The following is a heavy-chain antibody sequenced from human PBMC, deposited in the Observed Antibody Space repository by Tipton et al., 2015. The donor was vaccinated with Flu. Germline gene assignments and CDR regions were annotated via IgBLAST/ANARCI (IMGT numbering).Heavy chain of an antibody. Sequence: SLRLSCATSGLTLSTFAMSWVRQAPGKGLEWVANINQDGSEKYSVDSVKGRFTVSRDNARSSLYLQMNSLRAEDTAVYYCASLRGSGSYSRYAFDFWGQGTMVTVSS. V-gene: IGHV3-7*01. CDR3: ASLRGSGSYSRYAFDF. CDR1: GLTLSTFA. J-gene: IGHJ3*01. CDR2: INQDGSEK. D-gene: IGHD1-26*01.